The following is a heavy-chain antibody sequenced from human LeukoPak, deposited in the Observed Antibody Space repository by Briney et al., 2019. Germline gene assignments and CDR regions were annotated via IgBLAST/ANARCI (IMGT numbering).Heavy chain of an antibody. V-gene: IGHV4-59*01. Sequence: SETLSLTCTVSGGPISSYYWSWTRQPPGKGLEWIGYIFYSGSTNYNPSLKSRVTISVDTSKNQFSLKLSSVTAADTAVYYCARHSSTVVTHFDYWGQGTLVTVSS. CDR3: ARHSSTVVTHFDY. D-gene: IGHD4-23*01. CDR2: IFYSGST. CDR1: GGPISSYY. J-gene: IGHJ4*02.